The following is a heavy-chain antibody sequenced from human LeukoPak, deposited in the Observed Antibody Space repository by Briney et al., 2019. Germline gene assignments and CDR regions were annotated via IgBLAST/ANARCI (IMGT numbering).Heavy chain of an antibody. CDR2: IIPIFGTA. CDR1: GGTFSSYA. D-gene: IGHD3-3*01. J-gene: IGHJ4*02. V-gene: IGHV1-69*05. Sequence: AASVKVSCKASGGTFSSYAISLVRQAPGQGLEWMGGIIPIFGTANYAQKFQGRVTITTDESTSTAYMELSSLRSEDTAVYYCARGRYDFWSGYYSPPCYFDYWGQGTLVTVSS. CDR3: ARGRYDFWSGYYSPPCYFDY.